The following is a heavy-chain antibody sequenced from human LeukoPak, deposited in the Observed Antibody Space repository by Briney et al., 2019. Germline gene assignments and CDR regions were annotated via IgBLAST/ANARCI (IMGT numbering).Heavy chain of an antibody. V-gene: IGHV1-2*04. CDR3: ARGAVVPAAIHPMNY. D-gene: IGHD2-2*01. CDR1: GYTFTSYY. Sequence: GASVKVSCKASGYTFTSYYMHWVRQAPGQGLEWMGWINPNSGGTNYAQKFQGWVTMTRDTSISTAYMELSRLRSDDTAVYYCARGAVVPAAIHPMNYWGQGTLVTVSS. J-gene: IGHJ4*02. CDR2: INPNSGGT.